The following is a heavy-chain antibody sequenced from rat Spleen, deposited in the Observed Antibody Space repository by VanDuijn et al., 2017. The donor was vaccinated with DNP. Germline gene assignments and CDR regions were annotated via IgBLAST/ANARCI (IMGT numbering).Heavy chain of an antibody. CDR3: VTQRITRMVVMHFDN. CDR2: IIYDGSRT. J-gene: IGHJ2*01. Sequence: EVQLVESGGGLVQPGRSLKLSCAASGFTFSDYNMAWVRQVPKKGLEWVATIIYDGSRTYYRDSVQGRFTISRYNAKSTLYLQMDSLRSEDMATYYCVTQRITRMVVMHFDNWGQGVMVTVSA. D-gene: IGHD1-12*02. V-gene: IGHV5S10*01. CDR1: GFTFSDYN.